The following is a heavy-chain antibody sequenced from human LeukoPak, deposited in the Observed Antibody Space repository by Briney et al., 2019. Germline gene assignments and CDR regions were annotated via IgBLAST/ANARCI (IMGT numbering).Heavy chain of an antibody. CDR2: ICPDGTVT. Sequence: GGSLRLPCAASGFTFSTYCMHWVRQAPGKGPMWVSRICPDGTVTNYADSVKARFIISRDNARNTVYLQMNSLRVKDTAVYYCVRDFRSADYWGQGTLVTVSS. J-gene: IGHJ4*02. CDR3: VRDFRSADY. V-gene: IGHV3-74*01. CDR1: GFTFSTYC.